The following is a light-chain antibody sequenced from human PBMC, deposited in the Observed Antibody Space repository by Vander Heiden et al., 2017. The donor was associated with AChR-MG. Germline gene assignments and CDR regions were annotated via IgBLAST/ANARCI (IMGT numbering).Light chain of an antibody. CDR1: QGLLNSKEYNY. CDR3: MQALQTPRT. Sequence: DLLLTQSPLSLPVTPGGPTSISCRCSQGLLNSKEYNYLDWYLQKPGQPPQLLIYWGSNRASGVPDRFSGSGSGTDFTLNISRVEAEDVGVYYCMQALQTPRTFGQGTKVEIK. V-gene: IGKV2-28*01. CDR2: WGS. J-gene: IGKJ1*01.